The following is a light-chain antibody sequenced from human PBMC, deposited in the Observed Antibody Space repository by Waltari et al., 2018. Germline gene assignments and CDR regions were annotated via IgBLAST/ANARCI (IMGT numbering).Light chain of an antibody. Sequence: EIVMTQSPATLSVSPGERATLSCRASQSVSSNLAWSQQKPGQAPSLLIYVASTRATGIPARFSGSGSGTEFTLTISSLQSEDFAVYYCQQYNNWPPITFGQGTRLEIK. V-gene: IGKV3-15*01. CDR1: QSVSSN. CDR3: QQYNNWPPIT. J-gene: IGKJ5*01. CDR2: VAS.